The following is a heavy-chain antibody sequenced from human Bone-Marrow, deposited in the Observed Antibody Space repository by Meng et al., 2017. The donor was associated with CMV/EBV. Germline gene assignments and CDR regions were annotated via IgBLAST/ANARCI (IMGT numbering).Heavy chain of an antibody. CDR1: GLTFNTYW. Sequence: GESLKISCAASGLTFNTYWMHWVRQAPGKGLVWVSRINSDGSSTSYADSVKGRFTISRDNAKNTLYLQMNSLRAEDTAVYYCARAGGYYYYGMDVWGQGTTVTVSS. D-gene: IGHD3-10*01. CDR3: ARAGGYYYYGMDV. CDR2: INSDGSST. V-gene: IGHV3-74*01. J-gene: IGHJ6*02.